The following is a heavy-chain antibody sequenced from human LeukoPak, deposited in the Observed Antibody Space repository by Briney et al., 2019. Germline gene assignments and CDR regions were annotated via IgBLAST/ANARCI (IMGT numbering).Heavy chain of an antibody. Sequence: SETLSLTCAVYGGSFRGYQWSWVRQPPGKGLEWIGEINHSGVADYNPSLKSRVTISLDTSKNQFSLRLRSVTAADTAMYYCARILRYYGSGSYGYWGQGTLVIVSS. J-gene: IGHJ4*02. V-gene: IGHV4-34*01. CDR3: ARILRYYGSGSYGY. CDR1: GGSFRGYQ. CDR2: INHSGVA. D-gene: IGHD3-10*01.